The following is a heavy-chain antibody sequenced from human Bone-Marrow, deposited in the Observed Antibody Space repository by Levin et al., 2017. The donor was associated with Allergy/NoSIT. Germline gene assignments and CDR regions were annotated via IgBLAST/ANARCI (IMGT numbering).Heavy chain of an antibody. J-gene: IGHJ4*02. CDR1: GLTSAGYW. D-gene: IGHD1-26*01. V-gene: IGHV3-7*01. CDR2: IKEDGSEK. CDR3: ARIQGSGSQYRPFDY. Sequence: PGGSLRLSCAVFGLTSAGYWMSWVRQAPGKGLEWVAHIKEDGSEKLYVESVKGRFIISRDNAKNSLDLQMNSLRAEDTAVYYCARIQGSGSQYRPFDYWGQGALVIVSS.